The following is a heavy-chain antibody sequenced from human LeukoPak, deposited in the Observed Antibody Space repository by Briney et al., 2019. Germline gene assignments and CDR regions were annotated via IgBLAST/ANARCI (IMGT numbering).Heavy chain of an antibody. Sequence: PGGSLRLSCAASGFTFSSYSMHWVRQAPGMGLEWVAVISDDGINKYYADSVKGRFTISRDNSRNTLYLQMNSLRAEDTAVYYCARDYGGNSDFDYWGQGTLVTVSS. D-gene: IGHD4-23*01. V-gene: IGHV3-30-3*01. CDR1: GFTFSSYS. CDR2: ISDDGINK. J-gene: IGHJ4*02. CDR3: ARDYGGNSDFDY.